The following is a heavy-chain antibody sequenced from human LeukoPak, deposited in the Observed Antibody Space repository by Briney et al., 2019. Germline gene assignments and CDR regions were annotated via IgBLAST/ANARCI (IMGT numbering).Heavy chain of an antibody. CDR3: AKPGTRHSYYAFDH. CDR2: ISGSGGST. V-gene: IGHV3-23*01. D-gene: IGHD3-10*01. CDR1: VFTFSSYA. Sequence: PGGALRLSCAASVFTFSSYAMSWVRQAPGRGLEGVSAISGSGGSTYYAGSVKGRFTISRDNSKNTLYLQMNSLRDEDTAVYYCAKPGTRHSYYAFDHWGQGPLVTVSS. J-gene: IGHJ4*02.